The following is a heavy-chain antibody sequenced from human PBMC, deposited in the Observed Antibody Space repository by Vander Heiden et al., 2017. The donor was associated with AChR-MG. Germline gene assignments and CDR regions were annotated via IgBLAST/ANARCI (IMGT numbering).Heavy chain of an antibody. J-gene: IGHJ6*02. CDR1: GFTFDDYA. V-gene: IGHV3-9*01. CDR3: AKDRSGWADGMDV. D-gene: IGHD6-19*01. Sequence: EVQLVESGGGLVQPGRSLRLSCAAPGFTFDDYAMHWVRQAPGKGLEWVSGISWNSGSIGYADSVKGRFTISRDNAKNSLYLQMNSLRAEDTALYYCAKDRSGWADGMDVWGQGTTVTVSS. CDR2: ISWNSGSI.